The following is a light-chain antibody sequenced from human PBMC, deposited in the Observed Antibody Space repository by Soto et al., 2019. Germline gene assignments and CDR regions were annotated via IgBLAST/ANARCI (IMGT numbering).Light chain of an antibody. CDR3: QQYNKWPPYT. V-gene: IGKV3-15*01. J-gene: IGKJ2*01. CDR1: QSVSSN. CDR2: GAS. Sequence: EIVMTQSPATLSVSPGERATLSCRASQSVSSNLAWYQQKPGQAPRLLLYGASTRTTSIPARFSGSGSWAEFTLTIISLQSEDFAVYYCQQYNKWPPYTFGQGTKLEIK.